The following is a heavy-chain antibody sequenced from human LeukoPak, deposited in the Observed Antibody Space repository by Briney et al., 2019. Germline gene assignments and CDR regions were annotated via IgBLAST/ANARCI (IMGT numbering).Heavy chain of an antibody. J-gene: IGHJ1*01. CDR2: ISWNSGTI. Sequence: GGSLRLSCAASGFTFDNYAMNWVRQVPGKGLEWISLISWNSGTIGYADSVKGRFTISRDNANNFLYLQMNSLRAEDAALYYCARAYKDRSLAGKKEFFQHWGQGTLVTVSS. CDR3: ARAYKDRSLAGKKEFFQH. V-gene: IGHV3-9*01. CDR1: GFTFDNYA. D-gene: IGHD6-19*01.